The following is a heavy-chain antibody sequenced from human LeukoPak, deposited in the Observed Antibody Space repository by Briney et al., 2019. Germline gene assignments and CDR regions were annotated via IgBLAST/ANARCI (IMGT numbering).Heavy chain of an antibody. CDR3: AKRRYDSSGHFDS. V-gene: IGHV3-23*01. J-gene: IGHJ4*02. CDR2: ISGSGSYT. CDR1: GFTFSTYA. Sequence: GGSLRLSCAASGFTFSTYAMSWVRQAPGKGLEWVSAISGSGSYTDYADSVKGRFTISKDNSKNTLYMRMSSLRAEDTAVYYCAKRRYDSSGHFDSWGQGTLVTVSS. D-gene: IGHD3-22*01.